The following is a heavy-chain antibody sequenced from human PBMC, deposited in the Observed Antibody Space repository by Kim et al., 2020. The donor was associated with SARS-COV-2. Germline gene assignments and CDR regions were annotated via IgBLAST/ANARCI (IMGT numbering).Heavy chain of an antibody. CDR3: TTERPYLYCSSTSCYDAFDI. Sequence: GGSLRLSCAASGFTFSNAWMSWVRQAPGKGLEWVGRIKSKTDGGTTDYAAPVKGRFTISRDDSKNTLYLQMNSLKTEDTAVYYCTTERPYLYCSSTSCYDAFDIWGQGTMVTVSS. J-gene: IGHJ3*02. V-gene: IGHV3-15*01. CDR2: IKSKTDGGTT. D-gene: IGHD2-2*01. CDR1: GFTFSNAW.